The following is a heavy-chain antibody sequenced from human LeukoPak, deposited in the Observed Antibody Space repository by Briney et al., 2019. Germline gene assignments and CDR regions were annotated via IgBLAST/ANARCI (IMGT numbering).Heavy chain of an antibody. Sequence: ASVKVSCKASGGTFSSYAISWVRQAPGQGLEWMGGIIPIFGTANYAQKFQGRVTITTDESTSTAYMELSSLRSEDTAVYYCASTFSSWYYYFDYWGQGTLVTVSS. CDR2: IIPIFGTA. V-gene: IGHV1-69*05. D-gene: IGHD6-13*01. J-gene: IGHJ4*02. CDR3: ASTFSSWYYYFDY. CDR1: GGTFSSYA.